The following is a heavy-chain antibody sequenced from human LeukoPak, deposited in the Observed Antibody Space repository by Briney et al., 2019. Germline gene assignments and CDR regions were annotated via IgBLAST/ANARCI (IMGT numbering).Heavy chain of an antibody. CDR1: GYTFTGYY. CDR2: INPNSGGT. D-gene: IGHD7-27*01. Sequence: ASVKVSCKASGYTFTGYYMHWVRQAPGQGLEWMGWINPNSGGTNYAQKFQGRVTMTRDTSISTAYMELSRLRSDDTAVYYCARDLSPWGLEGYYLDYWGQGTLVTVSS. V-gene: IGHV1-2*02. CDR3: ARDLSPWGLEGYYLDY. J-gene: IGHJ4*02.